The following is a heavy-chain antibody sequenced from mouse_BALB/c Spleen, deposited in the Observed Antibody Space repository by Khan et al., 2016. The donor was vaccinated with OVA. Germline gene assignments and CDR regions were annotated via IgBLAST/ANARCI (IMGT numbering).Heavy chain of an antibody. CDR3: ARRTTVYTMDC. D-gene: IGHD1-1*01. J-gene: IGHJ4*01. CDR1: GYTFTSNT. CDR2: INPRSAYT. V-gene: IGHV1-4*01. Sequence: QVQLQQSGAELTRPGASVKMSCKASGYTFTSNTMHWVKQRPGQGLEWIGYINPRSAYTNYNQNFKDKATLTADTSSSTAYMQLSSLTSEDSAVDYCARRTTVYTMDCWGQGTSVTVSS.